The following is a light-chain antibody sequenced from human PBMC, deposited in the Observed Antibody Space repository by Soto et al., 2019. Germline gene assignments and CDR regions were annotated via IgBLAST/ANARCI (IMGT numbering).Light chain of an antibody. CDR2: AAS. V-gene: IGKV1-39*01. J-gene: IGKJ4*01. CDR1: QSISSY. Sequence: DIQMTQSPSSLSASVGDRVTITCLASQSISSYLNWYQQKPGKAPKLLIYAASSLQSGVPSRFSGSGSGTDFTLTISSLQPEDFATYYCQQSDSILTFGGGTKVEI. CDR3: QQSDSILT.